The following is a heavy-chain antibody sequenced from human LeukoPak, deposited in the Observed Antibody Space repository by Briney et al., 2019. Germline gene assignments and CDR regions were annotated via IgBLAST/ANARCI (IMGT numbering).Heavy chain of an antibody. CDR3: AKDYDSSPDAFDI. CDR1: GFVFSDYY. V-gene: IGHV3-11*01. J-gene: IGHJ3*02. D-gene: IGHD3-22*01. CDR2: IGRNGNLK. Sequence: GGSLRLSCSASGFVFSDYYMTWIRQARGKGLEWVSYIGRNGNLKDYADSVKGRFTISRDNAKNSLYLQMNSLRAEDTALYYCAKDYDSSPDAFDIWGQGTMVTVSS.